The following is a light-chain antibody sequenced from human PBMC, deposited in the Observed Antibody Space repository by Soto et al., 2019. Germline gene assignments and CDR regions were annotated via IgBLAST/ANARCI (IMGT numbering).Light chain of an antibody. CDR3: QQSYSTPYT. J-gene: IGKJ2*01. V-gene: IGKV1-5*01. CDR2: DAS. CDR1: QSISSW. Sequence: DIQMTQSPSTLSASVGDRVTITCRASQSISSWLAWYQQKPGKAPKLLIYDASSLESGVPSRFSGSGSGTEFTLTISCLQPEDFATYYCQQSYSTPYTFGQGTKVDIK.